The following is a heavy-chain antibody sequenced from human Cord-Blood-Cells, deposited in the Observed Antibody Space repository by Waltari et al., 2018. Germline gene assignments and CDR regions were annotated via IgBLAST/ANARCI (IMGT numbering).Heavy chain of an antibody. CDR2: IYTSGST. D-gene: IGHD2-2*01. J-gene: IGHJ5*02. CDR3: ARVGGVVPAANWFDP. V-gene: IGHV4-4*07. Sequence: QVQLQESGPGLVKPSETLSLTCTVSDGSISSYYWSWLRQPAGKGLEWIGRIYTSGSTNDYPSLKRRVTMSVDTSKNQFSLKLSSVTAADTAVYYCARVGGVVPAANWFDPWGQGTLVTVSS. CDR1: DGSISSYY.